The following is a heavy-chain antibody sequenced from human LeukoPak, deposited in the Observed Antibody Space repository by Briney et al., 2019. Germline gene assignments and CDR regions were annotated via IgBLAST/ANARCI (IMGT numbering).Heavy chain of an antibody. CDR1: GFTLSTYG. J-gene: IGHJ3*02. D-gene: IGHD3-22*01. Sequence: GGSLRLSCAPSGFTLSTYGMHWVRQAPGKGLEGVAFIRFDGNSKFYGDSVKGRFSVSRDTSKNTLYLQMNSLRPEETPVYYRAKDLSRGNYPIAFDIWGQGTMVTVSS. V-gene: IGHV3-30*02. CDR3: AKDLSRGNYPIAFDI. CDR2: IRFDGNSK.